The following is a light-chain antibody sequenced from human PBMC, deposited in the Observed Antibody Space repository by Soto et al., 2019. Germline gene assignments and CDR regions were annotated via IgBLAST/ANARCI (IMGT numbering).Light chain of an antibody. CDR2: DNN. CDR3: GTWDSSLSAVV. V-gene: IGLV1-51*01. Sequence: QSVLTQPPSVSAAPGQKVTISCSGSSSNIGNNYVSWYQQLPGTAPKLLIYDNNKRPSGIPDRFSGSKSGTSATLGITGLQNGDEADYYCGTWDSSLSAVVFGGWTKVTVL. J-gene: IGLJ2*01. CDR1: SSNIGNNY.